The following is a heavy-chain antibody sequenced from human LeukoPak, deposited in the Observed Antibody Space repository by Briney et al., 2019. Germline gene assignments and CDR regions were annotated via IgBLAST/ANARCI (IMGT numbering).Heavy chain of an antibody. CDR3: ATGPGGKDDY. J-gene: IGHJ4*02. D-gene: IGHD3-16*01. Sequence: WASVKVSCKVSGYTLTGLSMHWVRQAPGKGLEWVGGFDPEDGETIYAQKFQGRVTMTEDTSTDSAYMELSSLRSEDTAVYYCATGPGGKDDYWGQGTLVTVSS. V-gene: IGHV1-24*01. CDR2: FDPEDGET. CDR1: GYTLTGLS.